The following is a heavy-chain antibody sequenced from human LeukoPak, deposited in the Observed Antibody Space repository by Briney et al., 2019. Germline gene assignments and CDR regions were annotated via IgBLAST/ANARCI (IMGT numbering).Heavy chain of an antibody. J-gene: IGHJ4*02. CDR2: IWYDGSNK. CDR3: AKATLGIAVAGTDY. CDR1: GFTFSSYG. D-gene: IGHD6-19*01. V-gene: IGHV3-33*06. Sequence: AGRSLRLSCAASGFTFSSYGMHWVRQAPGKGLEWVAVIWYDGSNKYYADSVKGRFTISRDNSKNTLYLQMNSLRAEDTALYFCAKATLGIAVAGTDYWGQGTLVTVSS.